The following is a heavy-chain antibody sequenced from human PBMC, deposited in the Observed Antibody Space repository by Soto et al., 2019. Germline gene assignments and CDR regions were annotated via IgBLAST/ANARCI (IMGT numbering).Heavy chain of an antibody. CDR2: INHSGST. Sequence: PSETLSLTCAVYGGSFSGYYWSWIRQPPGKGLEWIGEINHSGSTNYNPSLKSRVTISVDTSKNQFSLKLSSVTAADTAVYYCARGLIRWYQLLSYYFDYWGQGTLVTVSS. D-gene: IGHD2-2*01. CDR3: ARGLIRWYQLLSYYFDY. V-gene: IGHV4-34*01. J-gene: IGHJ4*02. CDR1: GGSFSGYY.